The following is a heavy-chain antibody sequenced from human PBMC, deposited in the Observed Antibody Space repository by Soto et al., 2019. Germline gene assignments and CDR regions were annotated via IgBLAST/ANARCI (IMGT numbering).Heavy chain of an antibody. CDR3: AADSAARPPVGANYYYYGMDV. Sequence: ASVKVSCKASGYTFTSYAMHWVRQAPGQRLEWMGWINAGNGNTKYSQRFLGRVTMTSDTSTSTVHMELSSLRSEDTAVYYCAADSAARPPVGANYYYYGMDVWGQGTTVTVSS. CDR2: INAGNGNT. D-gene: IGHD6-6*01. J-gene: IGHJ6*02. V-gene: IGHV1-3*01. CDR1: GYTFTSYA.